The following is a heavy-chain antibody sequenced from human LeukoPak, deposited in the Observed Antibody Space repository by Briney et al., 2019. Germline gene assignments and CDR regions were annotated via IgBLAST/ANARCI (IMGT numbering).Heavy chain of an antibody. V-gene: IGHV4-59*01. Sequence: SETLSLTCTVSGGSINRYYWSWIRQPPGKGLEWIGYISYSGSTNYNPSLKSRVIISVDTSKNQFSLKLSSATAADTAVYYCARDLHYFDSSGYYLYYFDSWGQGTLVTVSS. CDR2: ISYSGST. CDR1: GGSINRYY. D-gene: IGHD3-22*01. J-gene: IGHJ4*02. CDR3: ARDLHYFDSSGYYLYYFDS.